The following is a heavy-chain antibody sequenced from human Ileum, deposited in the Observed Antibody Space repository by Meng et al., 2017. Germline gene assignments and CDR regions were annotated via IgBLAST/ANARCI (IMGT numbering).Heavy chain of an antibody. D-gene: IGHD3-10*01. CDR1: GFTFTSYA. CDR2: ISGNAADT. CDR3: VNRAWLES. J-gene: IGHJ5*01. Sequence: VMMVGYGGGLVQPGVSLSISCAASGFTFTSYAMSWVRQAPGKGLEWVSLISGNAADTYYADSVKGRFTISRDNSKNTLYLQMNSLRAEDTAVYYCVNRAWLESWGQGTLVTVSS. V-gene: IGHV3-23*04.